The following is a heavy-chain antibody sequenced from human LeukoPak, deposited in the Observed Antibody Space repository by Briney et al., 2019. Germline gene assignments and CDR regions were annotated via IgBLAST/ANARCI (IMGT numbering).Heavy chain of an antibody. CDR3: AKGAYYYDSSGNHDY. Sequence: QPGGSLRLSCAASGFTFRSYGMPWVRQAPGKGLEWVAVISYDGSNKYYADSVKGRFTISRDNSKNTLYLQMNSLRAEDTAVYYCAKGAYYYDSSGNHDYWGQGTLVTVSS. CDR1: GFTFRSYG. J-gene: IGHJ4*02. CDR2: ISYDGSNK. V-gene: IGHV3-30*18. D-gene: IGHD3-22*01.